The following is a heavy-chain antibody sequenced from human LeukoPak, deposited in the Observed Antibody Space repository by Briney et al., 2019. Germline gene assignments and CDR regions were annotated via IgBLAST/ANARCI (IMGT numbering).Heavy chain of an antibody. CDR3: ARDIVSGSGSLDY. Sequence: QPGGSLRLSCAASRFGFSNYWMHWVRQAPGKGLVWVSRVKSDGSNPSYADSVKGRFTISRDNAENMLYLQMNTLGAEDTAVYYCARDIVSGSGSLDYWGQGTLVTVSS. J-gene: IGHJ4*02. V-gene: IGHV3-74*01. CDR2: VKSDGSNP. CDR1: RFGFSNYW. D-gene: IGHD3-10*01.